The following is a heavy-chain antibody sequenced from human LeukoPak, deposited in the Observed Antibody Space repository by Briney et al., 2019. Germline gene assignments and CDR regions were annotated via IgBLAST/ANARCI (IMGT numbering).Heavy chain of an antibody. D-gene: IGHD1-1*01. CDR1: GFTVSSNY. V-gene: IGHV3-53*01. J-gene: IGHJ4*02. CDR2: IYSDGST. CDR3: ASLDWNLDY. Sequence: GGSLRLSCAVSGFTVSSNYMTWVRQAPGKGLEWVSVIYSDGSTYYGDSVKGRFTISRDNSKDTVYLQVDSLRAEDTAIYYCASLDWNLDYWGQGTLVTVSS.